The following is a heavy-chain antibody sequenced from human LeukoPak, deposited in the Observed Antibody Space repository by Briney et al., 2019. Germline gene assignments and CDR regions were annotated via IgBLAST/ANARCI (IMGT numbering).Heavy chain of an antibody. V-gene: IGHV3-30*04. CDR2: ISYDGSNK. J-gene: IGHJ3*02. CDR1: GFTFSSYA. CDR3: ARSQGHYYDSSGYSDKTTPQDAFDI. D-gene: IGHD3-22*01. Sequence: GGSLRLSCAASGFTFSSYAMHWVRQAPGKGLEGVAVISYDGSNKYYADSVKGRFTISRDNSKNTLYLQMNSLRAEDTAVYYCARSQGHYYDSSGYSDKTTPQDAFDIWGQGTMVTVSS.